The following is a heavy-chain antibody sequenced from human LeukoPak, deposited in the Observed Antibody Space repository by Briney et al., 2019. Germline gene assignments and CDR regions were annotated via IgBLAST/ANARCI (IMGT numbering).Heavy chain of an antibody. V-gene: IGHV3-30*04. CDR3: AKDVPAAYFDY. Sequence: TGGSLRLSCAASGFTFSSYAMSWVRQAPGKGLEWVAVISYDGSNKYYADSVKGRFTISRDNSKNTLYLQVNSLRAEDTAVYFCAKDVPAAYFDYWGQGTLVTVSS. CDR2: ISYDGSNK. J-gene: IGHJ4*02. CDR1: GFTFSSYA. D-gene: IGHD2-2*01.